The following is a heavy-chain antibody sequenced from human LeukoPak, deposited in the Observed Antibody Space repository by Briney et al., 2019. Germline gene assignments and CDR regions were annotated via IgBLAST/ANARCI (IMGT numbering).Heavy chain of an antibody. CDR3: ARGDGYYFDY. CDR1: GFTFSSYS. CDR2: ISSSSSTI. Sequence: GGSLRLSCAASGFTFSSYSMNWVRQAPGKGLEWVSYISSSSSTIYYADYVKGRFTISRDNAKNSLYLQMNSLRAEDTAVYYCARGDGYYFDYWGQGTLVTVSS. V-gene: IGHV3-48*01. D-gene: IGHD2-2*03. J-gene: IGHJ4*02.